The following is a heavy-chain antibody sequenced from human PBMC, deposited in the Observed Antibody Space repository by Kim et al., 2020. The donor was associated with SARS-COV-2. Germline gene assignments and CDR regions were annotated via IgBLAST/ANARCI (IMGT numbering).Heavy chain of an antibody. CDR2: VYSGGTT. J-gene: IGHJ5*02. D-gene: IGHD3-10*02. CDR1: GFSVSYND. CDR3: AKGYMFFDP. Sequence: GGSLRLSCAASGFSVSYNDINWVRQAPGRGLEWVSVVYSGGTTYYADSVRGRFTISRDTSKNMVYLQMNSLGLEDTAVYYCAKGYMFFDPWGQGTLVTVSS. V-gene: IGHV3-53*05.